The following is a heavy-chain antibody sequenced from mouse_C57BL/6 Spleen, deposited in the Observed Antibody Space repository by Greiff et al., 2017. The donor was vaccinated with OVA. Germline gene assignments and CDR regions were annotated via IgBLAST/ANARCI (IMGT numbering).Heavy chain of an antibody. V-gene: IGHV1-55*01. CDR2: IYPGSGST. CDR3: ARRGRLYWYFDV. Sequence: VKLQQPGAELVKPGASVKMSCKASGYTFTSYWITWVKQRPGQGLEWIGDIYPGSGSTNYNEKFKSKATLTVDTSSSTAYMQLSSLTSEDSAVYYCARRGRLYWYFDVWGTGTTVTVSS. CDR1: GYTFTSYW. J-gene: IGHJ1*03.